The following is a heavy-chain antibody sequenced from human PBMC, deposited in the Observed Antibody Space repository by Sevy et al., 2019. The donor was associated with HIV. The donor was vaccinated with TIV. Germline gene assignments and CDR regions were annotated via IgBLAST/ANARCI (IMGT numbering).Heavy chain of an antibody. J-gene: IGHJ4*02. CDR2: IYHSGST. CDR1: GGSISSNNW. Sequence: SETLSLTCAVSGGSISSNNWWNWVRQTPGKGLEWIGEIYHSGSTNPNPSLKSRVTISVDKSKNQFSLKLSSVTAADTAVYYCARGVGGYCSSTSCHVDYWGQGTLVTVSS. D-gene: IGHD2-2*03. V-gene: IGHV4-4*02. CDR3: ARGVGGYCSSTSCHVDY.